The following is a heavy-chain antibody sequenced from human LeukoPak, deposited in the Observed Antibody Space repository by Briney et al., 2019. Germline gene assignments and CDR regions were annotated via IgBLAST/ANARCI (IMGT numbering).Heavy chain of an antibody. J-gene: IGHJ4*02. CDR2: IWYDGSNK. Sequence: GGSLRLSCAASGFTFSSYGMHWVRQAPGKGLEWVAVIWYDGSNKYHADSVKGRFAISRDNSKNTLYLQMNSLRAEDTAVYYCARDHNYSLDYWGQGTLVTVSS. V-gene: IGHV3-33*01. D-gene: IGHD3-10*01. CDR1: GFTFSSYG. CDR3: ARDHNYSLDY.